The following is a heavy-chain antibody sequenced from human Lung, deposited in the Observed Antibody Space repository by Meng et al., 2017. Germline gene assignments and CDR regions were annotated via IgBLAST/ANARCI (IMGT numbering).Heavy chain of an antibody. V-gene: IGHV4-61*02. Sequence: SETLSLTCTVSGASINNGVYYWSWIRQPAGKGLEWIGRIYTTGDTNYNPSLKNRVTISIDTSKNQFSLKLTTVTATDTAVYYCAKEGYDARLVLGEFSLVGYGMDVWGQGTTVTVSS. CDR2: IYTTGDT. D-gene: IGHD3-16*02. CDR1: GASINNGVYY. CDR3: AKEGYDARLVLGEFSLVGYGMDV. J-gene: IGHJ6*02.